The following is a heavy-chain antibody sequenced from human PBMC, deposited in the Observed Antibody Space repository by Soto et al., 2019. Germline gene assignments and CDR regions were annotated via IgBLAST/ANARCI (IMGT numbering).Heavy chain of an antibody. CDR3: ARRGGGYHGYYGMDV. J-gene: IGHJ6*02. Sequence: QVQLMHSGTGVQKPGSSVMVSCKSSGATFSSYAISWVRQAPGQGLEWTGGIIPIFGTANYAQKFQGRVTITADESTSTAYMELSSLRSEDTAVYYCARRGGGYHGYYGMDVWGQGTTVTVSS. V-gene: IGHV1-69*12. D-gene: IGHD5-12*01. CDR1: GATFSSYA. CDR2: IIPIFGTA.